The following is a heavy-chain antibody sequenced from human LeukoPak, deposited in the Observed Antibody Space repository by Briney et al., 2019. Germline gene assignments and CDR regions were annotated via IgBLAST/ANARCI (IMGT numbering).Heavy chain of an antibody. CDR2: IRGSGGST. J-gene: IGHJ4*02. CDR1: GFTLSSYA. V-gene: IGHV3-23*01. D-gene: IGHD1-26*01. Sequence: PGGSLSLSCAPSGFTLSSYAMSWVRQTPGKGREWVSSIRGSGGSTYYADSVKGRFTISRDNSKNTLYLQMNSLRAEDTAVYYCAKKVGASYYFDYWGEGTLVTVSS. CDR3: AKKVGASYYFDY.